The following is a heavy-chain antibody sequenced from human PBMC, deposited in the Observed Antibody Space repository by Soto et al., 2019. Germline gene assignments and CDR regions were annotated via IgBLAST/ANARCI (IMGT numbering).Heavy chain of an antibody. CDR3: ARHALQTYYYDMDV. CDR1: GGSISNYY. Sequence: QVQLQESGPGLVKPSETLSLTCTVSGGSISNYYWSWIRQPPGKGLEWIEYIYYSGSTNYNPSLKSRVTISVDTSKNQFSLRLSSVTAADTAVYYCARHALQTYYYDMDVWGKGTTVTVSS. J-gene: IGHJ6*03. CDR2: IYYSGST. V-gene: IGHV4-59*08. D-gene: IGHD4-4*01.